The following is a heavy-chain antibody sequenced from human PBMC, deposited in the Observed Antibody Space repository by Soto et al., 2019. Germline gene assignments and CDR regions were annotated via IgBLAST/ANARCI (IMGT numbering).Heavy chain of an antibody. J-gene: IGHJ4*02. Sequence: PGGSLRLSCAASGFTFSSYSMNWVRQAPGKGLEWVSSISSSSSYIYYADSVKGRFTISRDNSKNTLYLQMNSLRVEDTAVYYCAKNSDYTGFDYWGQGTLVTVSS. CDR1: GFTFSSYS. V-gene: IGHV3-21*01. CDR3: AKNSDYTGFDY. CDR2: ISSSSSYI. D-gene: IGHD2-8*02.